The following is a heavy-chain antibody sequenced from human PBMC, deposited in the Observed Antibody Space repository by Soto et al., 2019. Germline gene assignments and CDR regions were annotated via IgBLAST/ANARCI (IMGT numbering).Heavy chain of an antibody. V-gene: IGHV3-23*01. Sequence: GGSLRLSCAASGFTFSSYAMSWVRQAPGKGLEWVSTISGSGGSTYYRDSVKGRSTISRDNSKNTVYLQMNSLRAEDTAVYYCAKDARGYSNGYFDYWGQGTLVTVS. CDR3: AKDARGYSNGYFDY. CDR2: ISGSGGST. CDR1: GFTFSSYA. J-gene: IGHJ4*02. D-gene: IGHD5-18*01.